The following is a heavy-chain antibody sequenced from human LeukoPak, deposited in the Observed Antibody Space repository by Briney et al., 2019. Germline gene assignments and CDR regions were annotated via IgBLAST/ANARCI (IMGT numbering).Heavy chain of an antibody. D-gene: IGHD5-18*01. CDR2: XXPILGIA. J-gene: IGHJ6*02. CDR3: ASSGYSYGNYYYYGMDV. CDR1: XGTFSXXX. Sequence: SXXAXXGTFSXXXISWXXQAXGXXXXXXXRXXPILGIANYAQKFQGRVTITADKSTSTAYMELSSLRSEDTAVYYCASSGYSYGNYYYYGMDVWGQGTTVTISS. V-gene: IGHV1-69*02.